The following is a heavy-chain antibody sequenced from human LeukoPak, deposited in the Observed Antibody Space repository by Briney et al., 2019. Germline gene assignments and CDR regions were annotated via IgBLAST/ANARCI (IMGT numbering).Heavy chain of an antibody. J-gene: IGHJ4*02. Sequence: PSETLSLTCTVSGYSISNGYYWGWIRQPPGKGLEWVGSIYHRGSTYYNPSLRSRVTISLDRSKKKFSLKLTSVTAADTAVYFCARGAEYYAIWRGYAGYSDYWGQGISVTVSS. CDR1: GYSISNGYY. CDR2: IYHRGST. CDR3: ARGAEYYAIWRGYAGYSDY. V-gene: IGHV4-38-2*02. D-gene: IGHD3-3*01.